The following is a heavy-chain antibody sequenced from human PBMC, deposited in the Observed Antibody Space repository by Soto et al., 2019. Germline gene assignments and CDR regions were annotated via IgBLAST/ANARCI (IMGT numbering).Heavy chain of an antibody. V-gene: IGHV3-30*18. CDR2: VSHDGRNT. Sequence: VQLVESGGGVVQPGRSLRLSRAASGFTFSDYAMHWVRQAPGKGLEWVAVVSHDGRNTHYADSVKGRFTISRDSSQNTVSLEMTSLRAEDTAVYYCAKGGRQWLVTSAFNYWGQGALVTVSS. CDR1: GFTFSDYA. CDR3: AKGGRQWLVTSAFNY. J-gene: IGHJ4*02. D-gene: IGHD6-19*01.